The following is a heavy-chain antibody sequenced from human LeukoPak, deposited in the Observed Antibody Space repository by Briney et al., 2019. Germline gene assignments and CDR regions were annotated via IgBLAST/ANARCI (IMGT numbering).Heavy chain of an antibody. Sequence: GGSLRLSCAASGFTFSSYAMSWVRQAPGKGLEWVSAVDTSGGTYYAYSVTGRFTMSRDNSENTLYLQMNSLRAEDTAVYYCAXXXXGRTFNFDYWGQGTLVTV. CDR3: AXXXXGRTFNFDY. V-gene: IGHV3-23*01. CDR1: GFTFSSYA. CDR2: VDTSGGT. D-gene: IGHD3-10*01. J-gene: IGHJ4*02.